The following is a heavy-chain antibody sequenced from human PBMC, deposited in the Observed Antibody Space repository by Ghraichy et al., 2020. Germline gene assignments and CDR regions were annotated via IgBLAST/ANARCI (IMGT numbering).Heavy chain of an antibody. Sequence: ASVKVSCKASGYTFTDYFMHWVRQAPGQGTEWMGRINPNSGDTNYAQRFQGRVTMTRDTSISTAYMELSNLRSDDTAVYYCARDPRSYSSSSGASWGQGTLVTVSS. CDR3: ARDPRSYSSSSGAS. J-gene: IGHJ5*02. V-gene: IGHV1-2*06. D-gene: IGHD6-6*01. CDR1: GYTFTDYF. CDR2: INPNSGDT.